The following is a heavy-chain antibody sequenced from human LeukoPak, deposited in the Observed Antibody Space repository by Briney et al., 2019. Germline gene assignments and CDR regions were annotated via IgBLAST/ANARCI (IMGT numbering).Heavy chain of an antibody. CDR1: GYSFTSYA. D-gene: IGHD4-17*01. CDR2: INAGNGTT. Sequence: ASVKVSCKASGYSFTSYAIHWVRQAPGQRLEWMGWINAGNGTTKYSQKFQGRVTITRDTSANTAYMELSSLRSEDTAVYHCARRGDYGDSELDYWGQGTLVTVSS. CDR3: ARRGDYGDSELDY. V-gene: IGHV1-3*01. J-gene: IGHJ4*02.